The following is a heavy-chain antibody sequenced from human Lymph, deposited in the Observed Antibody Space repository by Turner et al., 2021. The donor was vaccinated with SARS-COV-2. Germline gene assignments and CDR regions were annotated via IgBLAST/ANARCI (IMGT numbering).Heavy chain of an antibody. V-gene: IGHV3-15*01. J-gene: IGHJ4*02. CDR1: GFTLSNAW. D-gene: IGHD6-13*01. Sequence: EVQLVESGGGLVQPGGSLRLSCAASGFTLSNAWMTWVRQAPGKGLEWVGRIKTKTDGGITDYAAPVKGRFTISRDDSKNTLYLQMNSLKTEDTAVYYCTTHSAPDYWGQGTLVTVSS. CDR3: TTHSAPDY. CDR2: IKTKTDGGIT.